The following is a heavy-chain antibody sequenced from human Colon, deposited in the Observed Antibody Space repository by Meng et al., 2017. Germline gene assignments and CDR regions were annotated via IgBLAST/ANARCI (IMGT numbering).Heavy chain of an antibody. CDR1: GFTSNTAW. CDR3: NYYGTSYDLLTGASSANF. Sequence: ESLKISCVVSGFTSNTAWMSWVRQAPGKGLEWVGLIKSETDGGTTDYAPPVKGRFTIARDDSNNILYLQMNILKTEDTGVYFCNYYGTSYDLLTGASSANFWGQGTRVTVSS. J-gene: IGHJ4*02. V-gene: IGHV3-15*01. CDR2: IKSETDGGTT. D-gene: IGHD3-9*01.